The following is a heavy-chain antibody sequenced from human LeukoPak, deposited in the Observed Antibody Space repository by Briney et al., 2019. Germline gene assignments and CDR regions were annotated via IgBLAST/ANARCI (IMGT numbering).Heavy chain of an antibody. Sequence: SVKVSCKASGGTFSSYAISWVRQAPGQGLEWMGGIIPIFGTANYAQKFQGRVTMTWDMSTSTVYMELSSLRSEDTAVYYCATAPRYYYDSSGYQFDYWGQGTLVTVSS. D-gene: IGHD3-22*01. CDR3: ATAPRYYYDSSGYQFDY. V-gene: IGHV1-69*06. CDR2: IIPIFGTA. J-gene: IGHJ4*02. CDR1: GGTFSSYA.